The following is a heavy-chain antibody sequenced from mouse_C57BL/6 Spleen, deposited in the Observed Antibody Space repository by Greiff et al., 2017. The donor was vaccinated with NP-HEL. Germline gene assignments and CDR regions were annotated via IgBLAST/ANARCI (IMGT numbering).Heavy chain of an antibody. CDR2: ISSGGSYT. J-gene: IGHJ4*01. CDR3: ARHDYDAYAMDY. CDR1: GFTFSSYG. V-gene: IGHV5-6*01. D-gene: IGHD2-4*01. Sequence: EVKLMESGGDLVKPGGSLKLSCAASGFTFSSYGMSWVRQTPDKRLEWVATISSGGSYTYYPDSVKGRFTISRDNAKNTLYLQMSSLKSEDTAMYYCARHDYDAYAMDYWGQGTSVTVSS.